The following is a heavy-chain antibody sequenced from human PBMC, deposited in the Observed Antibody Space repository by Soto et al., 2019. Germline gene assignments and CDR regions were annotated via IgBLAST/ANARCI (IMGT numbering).Heavy chain of an antibody. CDR1: GFTFTSYG. Sequence: ASVKVSCKASGFTFTSYGISWVRQAPGQGLEWMGWISAYNGNTNYAQKLQGRVTMTTDTSTSTAYMELRSLRSVDTAVYYCARVVYYYDSSGYYPYGMDVWGQGTTVTVSS. D-gene: IGHD3-22*01. CDR3: ARVVYYYDSSGYYPYGMDV. CDR2: ISAYNGNT. V-gene: IGHV1-18*01. J-gene: IGHJ6*02.